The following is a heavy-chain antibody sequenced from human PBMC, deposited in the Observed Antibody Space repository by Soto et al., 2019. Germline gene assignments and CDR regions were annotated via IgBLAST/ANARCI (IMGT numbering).Heavy chain of an antibody. V-gene: IGHV1-46*03. CDR3: DSSGYYYVALEWYFDL. CDR1: GNIFTSHY. D-gene: IGHD3-22*01. CDR2: IAPIIGST. Sequence: ASVKVSCKASGNIFTSHYMHWLRQVPGQGLEWMGYIAPIIGSTAYSRKFQGRVTMTRDKTSSSVYMELSSLISEDTAMYYYDSSGYYYVALEWYFDLWGRGTLVTVSS. J-gene: IGHJ2*01.